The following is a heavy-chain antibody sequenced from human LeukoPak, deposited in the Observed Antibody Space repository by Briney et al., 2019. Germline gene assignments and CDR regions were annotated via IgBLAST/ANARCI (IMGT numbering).Heavy chain of an antibody. J-gene: IGHJ4*02. CDR1: GYTFTGYY. D-gene: IGHD6-19*01. CDR3: ARDLPGYSSGWGVFDC. Sequence: ASVKVSCKASGYTFTGYYMHWVRQAPGQGLEWMGWINPNSGGTNYAQKFQGRVTMTRDTSISTAYMELRSLRSDDTAVYYCARDLPGYSSGWGVFDCWGQGTLVTVSS. CDR2: INPNSGGT. V-gene: IGHV1-2*02.